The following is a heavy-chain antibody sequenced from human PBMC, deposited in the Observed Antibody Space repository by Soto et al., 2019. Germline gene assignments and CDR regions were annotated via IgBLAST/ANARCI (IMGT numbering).Heavy chain of an antibody. Sequence: SETLSLTCAVSGGSISRSNWWTWVRQPPGKGLEWIGDIYYSGTTNYNPSLKSRVTILIDTSKNQFSLSLSSVTAADTAVYYRARFSVDYNFDSWGQGTLVTVSS. J-gene: IGHJ4*02. V-gene: IGHV4-4*02. CDR2: IYYSGTT. CDR1: GGSISRSNW. D-gene: IGHD1-20*01. CDR3: ARFSVDYNFDS.